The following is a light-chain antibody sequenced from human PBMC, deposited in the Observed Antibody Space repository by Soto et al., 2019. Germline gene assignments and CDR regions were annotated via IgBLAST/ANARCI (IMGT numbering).Light chain of an antibody. J-gene: IGKJ2*01. Sequence: IVMTQSPATLSVSPGERATLSCRASQSVNDNLAWYQQKLGQAPRLLIYDASTRATDIPARFSGSGSGTDFTLTISSLQSEDFAVYYCQQRSNWQYTFGLGTRLEIK. CDR2: DAS. V-gene: IGKV3-15*01. CDR3: QQRSNWQYT. CDR1: QSVNDN.